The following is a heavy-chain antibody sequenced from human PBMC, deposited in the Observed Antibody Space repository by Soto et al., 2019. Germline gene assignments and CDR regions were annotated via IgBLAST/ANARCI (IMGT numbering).Heavy chain of an antibody. CDR2: IGTAGDT. J-gene: IGHJ4*02. D-gene: IGHD2-15*01. V-gene: IGHV3-13*01. Sequence: GGSLRLSCAASGFTFSSYDMHWVRQATGKGLEWVSAIGTAGDTYYPGSVKGRFTISREDAKNSLYLQMNSLRAGDTAVYYCARGYCSGGSCWHFDYWGQGTLVTVSS. CDR3: ARGYCSGGSCWHFDY. CDR1: GFTFSSYD.